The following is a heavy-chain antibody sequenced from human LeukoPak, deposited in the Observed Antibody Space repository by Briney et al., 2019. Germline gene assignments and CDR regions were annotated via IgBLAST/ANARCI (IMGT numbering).Heavy chain of an antibody. Sequence: PSETLSLTCTVSGGSISSGGYYWSWIRQHPGTGLEWIGYIYYSGSTYYNPSLKSRVTISVDTSKNQFSLKLSSVTAADTAVYYCASRGGSGPRGFDYWGQGTLVTVSS. J-gene: IGHJ4*02. CDR3: ASRGGSGPRGFDY. CDR1: GGSISSGGYY. CDR2: IYYSGST. V-gene: IGHV4-31*03. D-gene: IGHD6-19*01.